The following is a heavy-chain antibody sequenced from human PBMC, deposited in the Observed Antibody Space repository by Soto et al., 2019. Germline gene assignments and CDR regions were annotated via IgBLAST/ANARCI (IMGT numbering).Heavy chain of an antibody. Sequence: GVSLRLSCAASGFIFSTYTMNWVRQAPGKGLEWVSSISRTSTYIYYADSVRGRFALTRDNPKNSLLLQMNSLRAEDTAIYYCARDVAYCRGKSCCALPGYYYGMDVWGKGPTVTVSS. CDR3: ARDVAYCRGKSCCALPGYYYGMDV. J-gene: IGHJ6*04. CDR1: GFIFSTYT. D-gene: IGHD2-15*01. V-gene: IGHV3-21*01. CDR2: ISRTSTYI.